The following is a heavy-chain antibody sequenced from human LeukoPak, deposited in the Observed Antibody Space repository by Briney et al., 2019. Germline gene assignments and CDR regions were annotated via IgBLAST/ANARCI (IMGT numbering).Heavy chain of an antibody. CDR3: ARSGRGTYFYFDL. V-gene: IGHV1-18*01. Sequence: ASVKVSCKASGYSFTNYGISWVRQAPGQGLEWVGWISGSTGNTHYAQNFQGRVSMTADTSTGTAYMELRGLRSDDTALYYCARSGRGTYFYFDLWGQGTLVTVSS. CDR1: GYSFTNYG. D-gene: IGHD1-26*01. CDR2: ISGSTGNT. J-gene: IGHJ4*02.